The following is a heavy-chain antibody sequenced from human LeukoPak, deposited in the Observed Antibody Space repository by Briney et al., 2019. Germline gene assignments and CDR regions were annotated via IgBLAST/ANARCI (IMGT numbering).Heavy chain of an antibody. CDR2: IHYSGST. CDR1: GGSISSSSYY. CDR3: ARPEFGELLAPGFYY. Sequence: SETLSLTCTVSGGSISSSSYYWGWIRQPPGRGLEWIGSIHYSGSTYYNPSLKSRVTISVDTSKNQFSLKLSSVTTADTAVYYCARPEFGELLAPGFYYWGQGTLVTVSS. V-gene: IGHV4-39*01. J-gene: IGHJ4*02. D-gene: IGHD3-10*01.